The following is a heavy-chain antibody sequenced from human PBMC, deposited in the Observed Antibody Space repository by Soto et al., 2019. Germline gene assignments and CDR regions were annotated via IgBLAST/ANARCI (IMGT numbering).Heavy chain of an antibody. Sequence: HEHLVQSGAEVKRPGASLKVSCKASGYSFTGYYIHWVRQAPGQGLEWMGWINPDSGATNYAQNFQGRVTLTSDTSISPASMDLTSLTSDDTAVYYCARGDYGTGGYPFPYFDYWGQGTVVIVSS. CDR3: ARGDYGTGGYPFPYFDY. V-gene: IGHV1-2*02. CDR1: GYSFTGYY. CDR2: INPDSGAT. J-gene: IGHJ4*02. D-gene: IGHD2-8*02.